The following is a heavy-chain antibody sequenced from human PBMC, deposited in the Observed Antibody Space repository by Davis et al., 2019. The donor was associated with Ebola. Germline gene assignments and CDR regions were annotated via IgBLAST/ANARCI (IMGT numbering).Heavy chain of an antibody. Sequence: AASVKVSCKASGYTFTGYYMHWVRQAPGQGLEWMGWINLNSGGTNYAQKFQGRVTITADKSTSTAYMELSSLRSEDTAVYYCARDVGRACSSTSCSTQGDYWGQGTLVTVSS. CDR3: ARDVGRACSSTSCSTQGDY. J-gene: IGHJ4*02. V-gene: IGHV1-2*02. D-gene: IGHD2-2*01. CDR2: INLNSGGT. CDR1: GYTFTGYY.